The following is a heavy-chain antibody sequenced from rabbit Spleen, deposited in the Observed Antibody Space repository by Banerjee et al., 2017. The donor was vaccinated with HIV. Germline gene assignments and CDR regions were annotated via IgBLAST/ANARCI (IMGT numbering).Heavy chain of an antibody. Sequence: QSLEESGGDLVKPGASLTLTCTASGVSFSSNYYMCWVRQAPGKGLEWIACIDSGSSGFSYFASWAKGRFTISKTSSTTVTLQMTSLTAADTATYFCARDSGSSFSSYGMDLWGPGTLVTVS. CDR1: GVSFSSNYY. D-gene: IGHD8-1*01. J-gene: IGHJ6*01. V-gene: IGHV1S40*01. CDR2: IDSGSSGFS. CDR3: ARDSGSSFSSYGMDL.